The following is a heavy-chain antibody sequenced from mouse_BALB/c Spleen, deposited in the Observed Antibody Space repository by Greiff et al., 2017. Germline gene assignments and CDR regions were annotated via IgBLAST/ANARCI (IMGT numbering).Heavy chain of an antibody. Sequence: VQLKQSGAELVKPGASVKISCKASGYSFTGYYMHWVKQSHVKSLEWIGRINPYNGATSYNQNFKDKASLTVDKSSSTAYMELHSLTSEDSAVYYCARSYGNLPMDYWGQGTSVTVSS. V-gene: IGHV1-31*01. CDR1: GYSFTGYY. CDR2: INPYNGAT. CDR3: ARSYGNLPMDY. J-gene: IGHJ4*01. D-gene: IGHD2-1*01.